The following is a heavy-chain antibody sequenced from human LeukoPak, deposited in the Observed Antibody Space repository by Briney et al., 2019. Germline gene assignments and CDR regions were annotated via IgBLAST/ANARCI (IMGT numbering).Heavy chain of an antibody. J-gene: IGHJ3*02. V-gene: IGHV1-24*01. CDR3: ATVGELGMGGGAFDI. D-gene: IGHD7-27*01. CDR2: FDPEDGET. Sequence: APVKVSCKVSGYTLTELSMHWVRQAPGKGLEWMGGFDPEDGETIYAQKFQGRVTMTEDTATDTAYMELSSLRSGDTAVYYCATVGELGMGGGAFDIWGQGTMVTVYS. CDR1: GYTLTELS.